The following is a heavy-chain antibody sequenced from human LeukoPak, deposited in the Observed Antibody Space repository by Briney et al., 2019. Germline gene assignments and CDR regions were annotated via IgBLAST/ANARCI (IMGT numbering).Heavy chain of an antibody. CDR1: GGSTSNYY. CDR3: ARVKGSGWTGFDH. CDR2: FYDSGYT. V-gene: IGHV4-59*01. J-gene: IGHJ4*02. D-gene: IGHD6-19*01. Sequence: LETLSLTCSVSGGSTSNYYWSWIRQPPGKGLEWIGYFYDSGYTNYNPSLKSRVTISVDTSKNQFSLKMSSVKAADTAVYFCARVKGSGWTGFDHWGQGTLVTVSS.